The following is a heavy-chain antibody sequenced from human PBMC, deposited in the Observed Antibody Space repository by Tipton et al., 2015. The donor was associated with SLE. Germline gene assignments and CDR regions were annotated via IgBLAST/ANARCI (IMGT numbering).Heavy chain of an antibody. D-gene: IGHD6-19*01. V-gene: IGHV3-53*05. Sequence: SLRLSCAASGFTFSSYSMNWVRQTPGKGLEWVSGFYSGGSTLYADSVKGRFTISRDNSKNTLYLQMNSLRVEDTAIYYCARAPVQWPYAFHIWGQGTMVNVSS. CDR2: FYSGGST. J-gene: IGHJ3*02. CDR3: ARAPVQWPYAFHI. CDR1: GFTFSSYS.